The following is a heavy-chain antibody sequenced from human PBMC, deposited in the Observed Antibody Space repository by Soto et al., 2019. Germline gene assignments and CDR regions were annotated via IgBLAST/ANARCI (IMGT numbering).Heavy chain of an antibody. CDR2: IYYSGST. Sequence: QVQLQESGPGLVKPSETLSLTCTVSGGSISSYYWSWIRQPPGKGLEWIGYIYYSGSTNYNPSLKRRVTISVDTSKNQFSLKLSSVTAADTAVYYCARAGVATITGYFDYWGQGTLVTVYS. CDR3: ARAGVATITGYFDY. V-gene: IGHV4-59*01. CDR1: GGSISSYY. J-gene: IGHJ4*02. D-gene: IGHD5-12*01.